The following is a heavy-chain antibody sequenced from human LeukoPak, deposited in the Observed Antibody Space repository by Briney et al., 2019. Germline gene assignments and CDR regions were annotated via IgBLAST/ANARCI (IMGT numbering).Heavy chain of an antibody. J-gene: IGHJ4*02. CDR3: AGSKDIVVVPAAKVLNY. CDR1: GGTFSSYA. Sequence: SVKVSCXASGGTFSSYAISWVRQAPGQGLEWMGRIIPIFGTANYAQKFQGRVTITTDESTSTAYMELSSLRSEDTAVYYCAGSKDIVVVPAAKVLNYWGQGTLVTVSS. V-gene: IGHV1-69*05. CDR2: IIPIFGTA. D-gene: IGHD2-2*01.